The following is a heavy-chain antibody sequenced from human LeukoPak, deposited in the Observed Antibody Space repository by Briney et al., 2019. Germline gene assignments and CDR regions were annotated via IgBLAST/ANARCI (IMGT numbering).Heavy chain of an antibody. CDR1: GYSLSSDCY. Sequence: SETLSLTCIVSGYSLSSDCYWGWIRQPPGKGLEWIGYIYYSGSTNYNPSLKSRVTISVDTSKNQFSLKLSSVTAADTAVYYCARRAAFENNWFDPWGQGTLVTVSS. J-gene: IGHJ5*02. D-gene: IGHD6-25*01. CDR3: ARRAAFENNWFDP. CDR2: IYYSGST. V-gene: IGHV4-61*01.